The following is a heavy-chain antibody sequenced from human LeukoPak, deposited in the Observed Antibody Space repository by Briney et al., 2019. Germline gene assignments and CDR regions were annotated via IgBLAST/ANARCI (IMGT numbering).Heavy chain of an antibody. Sequence: GGSLRLSCAASGFTFSSYGMHWVRHAPGKGLEWVAAIWYDGSIQYYADSVKGRFSISGDNSKNTLYLQMDSLRAEDTAVYYCARAGYCSGGSCYGSDYWGQGTLVSVSS. CDR1: GFTFSSYG. J-gene: IGHJ4*02. D-gene: IGHD2-15*01. CDR3: ARAGYCSGGSCYGSDY. CDR2: IWYDGSIQ. V-gene: IGHV3-33*01.